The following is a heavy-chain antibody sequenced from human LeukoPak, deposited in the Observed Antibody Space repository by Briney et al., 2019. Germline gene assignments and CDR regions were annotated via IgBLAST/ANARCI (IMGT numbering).Heavy chain of an antibody. CDR2: IYHSGST. CDR1: GGSISSSNW. J-gene: IGHJ4*02. V-gene: IGHV4-4*02. CDR3: AGGYCSSSSCYAFDY. D-gene: IGHD2-2*01. Sequence: TSETLSLTCAVSGGSISSSNWWSWVRQPPGKGLEWIGEIYHSGSTNYNPSLKSRVTISVDKSKNQFSLKLSSVTAADTAVFYCAGGYCSSSSCYAFDYWGQGTLVTASS.